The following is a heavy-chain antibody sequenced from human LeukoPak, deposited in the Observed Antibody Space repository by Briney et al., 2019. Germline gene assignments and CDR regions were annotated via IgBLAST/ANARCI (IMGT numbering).Heavy chain of an antibody. V-gene: IGHV3-23*01. CDR3: ANGWSPDY. CDR1: GFTFSSYA. CDR2: ISGSGGST. Sequence: GGSLRLSCAASGFTFSSYAMSWVRQAPGKGLEWVSGISGSGGSTYYADSVKGRFTIFRDNSKNTVYLQMNSLRAEDTAVYHCANGWSPDYWGRGTLVTVSS. J-gene: IGHJ4*02. D-gene: IGHD2-15*01.